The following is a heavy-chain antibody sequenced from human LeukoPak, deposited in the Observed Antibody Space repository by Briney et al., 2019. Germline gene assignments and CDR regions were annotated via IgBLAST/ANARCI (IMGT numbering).Heavy chain of an antibody. CDR2: ISSDGGST. J-gene: IGHJ6*04. Sequence: PGGSLRLSCSASGFTFSSYAMHWVRQAPGKGLEYVSAISSDGGSTYYADSVKGRFTISRDNSKNTLYLQMSSLRAEDTAVYYCVKDVGDLWYYYYGMDVWGKGTTVTVSS. D-gene: IGHD2-21*02. CDR3: VKDVGDLWYYYYGMDV. CDR1: GFTFSSYA. V-gene: IGHV3-64D*06.